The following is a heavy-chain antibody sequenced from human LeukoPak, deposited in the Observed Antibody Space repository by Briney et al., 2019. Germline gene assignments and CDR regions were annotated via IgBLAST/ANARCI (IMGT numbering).Heavy chain of an antibody. J-gene: IGHJ4*02. Sequence: QTGGSLRLSCAASGFTFSSYAMSWVRQAPGKGLEWVSAISGSGGSTYYAGSVKGRFTISRDNSKNTLYLQMNSLRAEDTAVYYCAKDGRIQLWLQDYWGQGTLVTVSS. CDR2: ISGSGGST. D-gene: IGHD5-18*01. V-gene: IGHV3-23*01. CDR1: GFTFSSYA. CDR3: AKDGRIQLWLQDY.